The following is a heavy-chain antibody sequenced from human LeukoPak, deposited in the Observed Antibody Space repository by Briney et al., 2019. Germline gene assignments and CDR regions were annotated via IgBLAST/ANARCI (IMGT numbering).Heavy chain of an antibody. D-gene: IGHD1-1*01. J-gene: IGHJ4*02. CDR3: ARGGSYYNY. Sequence: SETLSPTCTVSGGSIRSYYWSWIRQPPGKGLEWIGYIYFSGSTSYNPSLKSRVTISVDRSKNQFSLKLSSLTAADTAVYYCARGGSYYNYWGQGTLVTVSS. CDR2: IYFSGST. V-gene: IGHV4-59*12. CDR1: GGSIRSYY.